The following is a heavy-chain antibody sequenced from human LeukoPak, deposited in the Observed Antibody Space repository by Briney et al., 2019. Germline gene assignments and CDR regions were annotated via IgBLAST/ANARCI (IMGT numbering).Heavy chain of an antibody. CDR1: GYTFTSYG. CDR3: ARDGYYDFLTGYYSDY. Sequence: GASVKVSCKASGYTFTSYGISWVRQAPGQGLEWMGWISAYNGNTNYAQKLQGRVTMTTDTSTSTAYMELRSLRSDDTAVYYCARDGYYDFLTGYYSDYWGQGTLVTVSS. D-gene: IGHD3-9*01. CDR2: ISAYNGNT. V-gene: IGHV1-18*01. J-gene: IGHJ4*02.